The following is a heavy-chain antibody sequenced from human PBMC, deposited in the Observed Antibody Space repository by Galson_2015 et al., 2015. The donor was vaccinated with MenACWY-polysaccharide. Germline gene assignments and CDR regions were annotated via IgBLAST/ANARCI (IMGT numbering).Heavy chain of an antibody. CDR2: ISSSGTTI. D-gene: IGHD2-2*01. V-gene: IGHV3-11*01. J-gene: IGHJ4*02. CDR1: GFTFSDYY. Sequence: SLRLSCAASGFTFSDYYMSWIRQAPGKGLEWVSYISSSGTTIYYADSVKGRFTFSRDNAKNSLYLQMNSLRAGDTAVYYCAREGGLGYCSSTNCVDFDYWGQGTLVTVSS. CDR3: AREGGLGYCSSTNCVDFDY.